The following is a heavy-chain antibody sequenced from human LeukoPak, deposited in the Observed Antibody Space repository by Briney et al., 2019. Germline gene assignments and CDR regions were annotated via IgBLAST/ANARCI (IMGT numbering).Heavy chain of an antibody. Sequence: ASVKVSFKASGYTFTSYYMHWVRQAPGQGLEWMGLINPSGGSTSYAQKFQGRVTITRDKATSTVYMDLSSLRSEDTAVYYCARTTTFPGSLNFDYWGQGTLVTVSS. D-gene: IGHD3-10*01. CDR2: INPSGGST. CDR3: ARTTTFPGSLNFDY. CDR1: GYTFTSYY. V-gene: IGHV1-46*01. J-gene: IGHJ4*02.